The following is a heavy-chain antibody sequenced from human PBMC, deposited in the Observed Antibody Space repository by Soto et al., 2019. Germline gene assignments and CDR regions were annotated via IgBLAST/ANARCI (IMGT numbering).Heavy chain of an antibody. D-gene: IGHD2-2*01. CDR1: GYTFTSYY. Sequence: ASVKVSCKASGYTFTSYYMHWVRQAPGQGLEWMGIINPSGGSTSYAQKFQGRVTMTRDTSTSTVYMELSSLRSGDTAVYYCARDWRSSTVPAAIPYYYYYGMDVWGQGTTVTVSS. J-gene: IGHJ6*02. CDR3: ARDWRSSTVPAAIPYYYYYGMDV. V-gene: IGHV1-46*01. CDR2: INPSGGST.